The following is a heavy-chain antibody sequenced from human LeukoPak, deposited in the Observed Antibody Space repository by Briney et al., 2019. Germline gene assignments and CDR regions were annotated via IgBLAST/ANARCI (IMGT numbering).Heavy chain of an antibody. J-gene: IGHJ4*02. D-gene: IGHD6-13*01. CDR1: GFSFSSYA. CDR2: SSGSGDSA. V-gene: IGHV3-23*01. CDR3: AKRATAGGFDS. Sequence: GGSLRLSCEATGFSFSSYAMNWVRQAPGEGLEWVSASSGSGDSADYADAVKGRFTISRDNSKSTLYLQMTSLRVDDTAVYYCAKRATAGGFDSWGQGTLVTVSS.